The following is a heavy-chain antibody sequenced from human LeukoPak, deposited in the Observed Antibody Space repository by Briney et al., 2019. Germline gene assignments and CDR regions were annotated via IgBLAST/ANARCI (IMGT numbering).Heavy chain of an antibody. CDR3: ARSYYDSSGYSIFDY. CDR2: ISGSGGST. D-gene: IGHD3-22*01. V-gene: IGHV3-23*01. CDR1: GFTFSSYA. Sequence: GGSLRLSCAASGFTFSSYAMSWVRQAPGKGLEWVSAISGSGGSTYYADSVKGRFTISRDNAKNSLYLQMNSLRAEDTAVYYCARSYYDSSGYSIFDYWGQGTLVTVSS. J-gene: IGHJ4*02.